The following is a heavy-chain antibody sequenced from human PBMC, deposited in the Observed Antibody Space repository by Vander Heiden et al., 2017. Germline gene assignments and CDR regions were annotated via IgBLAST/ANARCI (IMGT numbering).Heavy chain of an antibody. V-gene: IGHV3-7*01. D-gene: IGHD6-19*01. Sequence: EVQLVESGGGLVQPGGSLRLSCAASGFTFSSYWMSWVRQAPGKGLEWVANIKQDGSEKDYGDSVKGRFTISRDNAKNSLYLKMNSLRAEDTAVYYCARAYSSGPIDYWGQGTLVTVSS. CDR1: GFTFSSYW. J-gene: IGHJ4*02. CDR3: ARAYSSGPIDY. CDR2: IKQDGSEK.